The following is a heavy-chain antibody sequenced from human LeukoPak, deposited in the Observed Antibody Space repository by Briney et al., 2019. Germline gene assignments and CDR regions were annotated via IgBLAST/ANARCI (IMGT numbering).Heavy chain of an antibody. CDR3: ARRGTVVIAFDI. Sequence: PGGSLRLSCAASGFTSSSYSMNWVRQAPGKGLEWVSSISSSSSYIYYADSVKGRFTISRDNAKNSLYLQMNSLRAEDTAVYYCARRGTVVIAFDIWGQGTMVTVSS. D-gene: IGHD4-23*01. V-gene: IGHV3-21*01. J-gene: IGHJ3*02. CDR1: GFTSSSYS. CDR2: ISSSSSYI.